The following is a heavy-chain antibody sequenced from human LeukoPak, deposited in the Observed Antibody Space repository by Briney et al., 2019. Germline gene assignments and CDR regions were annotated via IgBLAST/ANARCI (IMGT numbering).Heavy chain of an antibody. CDR3: ARDLTRGSSSDY. V-gene: IGHV1-18*01. CDR2: ISAYNGNT. J-gene: IGHJ4*02. D-gene: IGHD6-6*01. CDR1: GYTFTSYG. Sequence: ASVKVSCKASGYTFTSYGISWVRQAPGQGLEWMGWISAYNGNTNYAQKLQGRVTMTTDTSTSTAYMELRSLRSDDTAVYYGARDLTRGSSSDYWGQGTLVTVSS.